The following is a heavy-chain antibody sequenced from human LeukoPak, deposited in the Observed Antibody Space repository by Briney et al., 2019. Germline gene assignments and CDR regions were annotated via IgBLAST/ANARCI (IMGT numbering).Heavy chain of an antibody. J-gene: IGHJ4*02. CDR1: GFTFSTFA. CDR3: ARDKRAYGSRRADFDY. Sequence: GGSLRLSCAASGFTFSTFAMHWVRQAPGKGLEWVALISDSVKGRFTFSRDNSKNTLYLQMNSLRAEDTAVYYCARDKRAYGSRRADFDYWGQGTLVTVSS. D-gene: IGHD3-10*01. V-gene: IGHV3-30*04. CDR2: IS.